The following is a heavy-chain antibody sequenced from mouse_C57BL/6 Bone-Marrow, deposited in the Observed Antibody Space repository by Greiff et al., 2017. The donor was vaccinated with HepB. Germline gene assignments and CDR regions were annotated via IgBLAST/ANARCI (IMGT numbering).Heavy chain of an antibody. J-gene: IGHJ2*01. Sequence: QVQLQQPGAELVMPGASVKLSCKASGYTFTSYWMHWVKQRPGQGLEWIGEIDPSDSYTNYNQKFKGKSTLTVDKSSSTAYMPLSSLTSEDSAVYYCAREGWWYFDYWGQGTTLTVSS. V-gene: IGHV1-69*01. D-gene: IGHD1-1*02. CDR3: AREGWWYFDY. CDR1: GYTFTSYW. CDR2: IDPSDSYT.